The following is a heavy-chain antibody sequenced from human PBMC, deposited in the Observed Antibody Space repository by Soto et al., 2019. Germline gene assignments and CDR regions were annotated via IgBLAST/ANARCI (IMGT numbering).Heavy chain of an antibody. Sequence: QVQLQESGPGLVKPSGTLSLTCAVSGGSISSTNWWNWVRQPPGKGLEWIGGIDHSGSTNYNPSLKSRATIAVDKPKNPFSLKLSSVAAADTAVYYCVRDSGNGWKDYWGQGTLVTVSS. J-gene: IGHJ4*02. V-gene: IGHV4-4*02. CDR3: VRDSGNGWKDY. CDR1: GGSISSTNW. D-gene: IGHD6-19*01. CDR2: IDHSGST.